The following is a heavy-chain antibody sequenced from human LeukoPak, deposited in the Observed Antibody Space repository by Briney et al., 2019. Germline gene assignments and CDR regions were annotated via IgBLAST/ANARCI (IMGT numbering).Heavy chain of an antibody. D-gene: IGHD3-16*01. J-gene: IGHJ4*02. CDR2: ISSSGSTI. CDR1: GFTFSSYE. CDR3: ENDLILVCTPGDDFDF. Sequence: GGSLRLSCAASGFTFSSYEMNWVRQAPGKGLEWVSYISSSGSTIYYADSVKGRFTISRDNAKNSLYLQMNSLRAEDTAVYYCENDLILVCTPGDDFDFWGQGTLVIVSS. V-gene: IGHV3-48*03.